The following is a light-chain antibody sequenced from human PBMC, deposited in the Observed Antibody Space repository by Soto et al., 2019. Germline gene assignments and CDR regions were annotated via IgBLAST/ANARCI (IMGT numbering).Light chain of an antibody. CDR3: QKYNSAPYT. CDR1: QGIRNS. V-gene: IGKV1-27*01. J-gene: IGKJ3*01. Sequence: DTRMTQSPSSLSASLGDRVTITCRASQGIRNSVAWSQQKPGKVPNLLIYAASTLQLGVPSRFSGSGSETDFTLTISSLQPEDFATYYCQKYNSAPYTFGPGTRVDIK. CDR2: AAS.